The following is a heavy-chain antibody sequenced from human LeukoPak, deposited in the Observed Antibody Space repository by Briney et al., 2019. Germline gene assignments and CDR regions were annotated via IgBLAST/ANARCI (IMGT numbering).Heavy chain of an antibody. CDR3: ARRGYSSSSWFDY. CDR1: GGSISSSNW. Sequence: SGTLSLTCAVSGGSISSSNWWSWVRQPPGKGLEWIGEIYHSGSTNYNPSLKSRVTISVDKSKNQFSLMLSSVAAADTAVYYCARRGYSSSSWFDYWGQGTLVTVSS. D-gene: IGHD6-6*01. CDR2: IYHSGST. V-gene: IGHV4-4*02. J-gene: IGHJ4*02.